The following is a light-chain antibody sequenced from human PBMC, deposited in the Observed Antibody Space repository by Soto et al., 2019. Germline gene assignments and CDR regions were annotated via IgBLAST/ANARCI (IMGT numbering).Light chain of an antibody. J-gene: IGLJ3*02. Sequence: QSALTQPPSASGSPGQSVTISCTGTSSDVGGYDLVSWYQQHPGNAPKIMIYEVNRRPSGVPDRFSGSKSGNTASLTVSGLQPEDESDYYSSSSAASNNVTVFGGGTQLPVL. CDR3: SSSAASNNVTV. V-gene: IGLV2-8*01. CDR2: EVN. CDR1: SSDVGGYDL.